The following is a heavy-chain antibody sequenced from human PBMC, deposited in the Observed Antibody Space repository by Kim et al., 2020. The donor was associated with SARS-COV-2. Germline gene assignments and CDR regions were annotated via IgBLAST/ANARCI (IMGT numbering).Heavy chain of an antibody. V-gene: IGHV3-21*06. Sequence: GGSLRLSCAASGFTFSVYTVNWVRQAPGKGLEWVSTITSGGHEYYADSVKGRFIISRDNDQSSLYLQMNSLRAEDTAVYYCARDYFDTSGEAPYWGQGTLVIVSS. CDR2: ITSGGHE. CDR1: GFTFSVYT. CDR3: ARDYFDTSGEAPY. D-gene: IGHD3-22*01. J-gene: IGHJ4*02.